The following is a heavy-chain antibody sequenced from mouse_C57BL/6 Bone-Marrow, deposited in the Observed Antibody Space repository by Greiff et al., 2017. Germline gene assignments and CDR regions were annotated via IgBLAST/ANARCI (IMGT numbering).Heavy chain of an antibody. D-gene: IGHD1-1*01. Sequence: VQLVESGAELVKPGASVKLSCKASGYTFTSYWMQWVKQRPGQGLEWIGEIDPSDSYTNYNQKFKGKATLTVDTSSSTAYMQLSSLTSEDSAVFYGAREGRNYVGYYDVWGTGTAVTVTA. J-gene: IGHJ1*03. CDR3: AREGRNYVGYYDV. CDR2: IDPSDSYT. CDR1: GYTFTSYW. V-gene: IGHV1-50*01.